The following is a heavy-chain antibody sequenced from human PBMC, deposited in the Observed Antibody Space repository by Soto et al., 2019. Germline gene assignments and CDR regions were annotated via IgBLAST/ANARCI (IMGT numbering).Heavy chain of an antibody. CDR2: IYYSGST. V-gene: IGHV4-59*01. CDR3: ARGLTSYYDFWSGYPNWFDP. D-gene: IGHD3-3*01. J-gene: IGHJ5*02. Sequence: SETLSLTCTVSGGSISSYYWSWIRQPPGKGLEWIGYIYYSGSTNYNPSLKSRVTISVDTSKNQFSLKPSSVTAADTAVYYCARGLTSYYDFWSGYPNWFDPWGQGTLVTVSS. CDR1: GGSISSYY.